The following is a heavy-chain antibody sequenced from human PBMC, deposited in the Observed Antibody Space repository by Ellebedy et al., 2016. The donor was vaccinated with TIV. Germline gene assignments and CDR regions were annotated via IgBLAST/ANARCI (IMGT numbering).Heavy chain of an antibody. CDR1: GFTFSSYG. CDR3: ARQEDSSGWSKFFDY. J-gene: IGHJ4*02. D-gene: IGHD6-19*01. V-gene: IGHV3-33*01. Sequence: GESLKISCAASGFTFSSYGMHWVRQAPGKGPAWVAVIWYDGNNKYYADSVKGRFTISRDNSKNTLYLHMNSLRAEDTAVYYCARQEDSSGWSKFFDYWGQGTLVTVSS. CDR2: IWYDGNNK.